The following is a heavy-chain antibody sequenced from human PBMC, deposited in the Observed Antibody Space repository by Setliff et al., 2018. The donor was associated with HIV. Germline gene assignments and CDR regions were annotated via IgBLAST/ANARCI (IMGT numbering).Heavy chain of an antibody. Sequence: GGSLRLSCAASGLIFSSYEMNWVRQAPGKGLEWISFIGGHGSIIHYADSVKGRFTISRDNAKNSVYLQMHSLRAEDTAVYYCARVASGYDYGWLDPWGQGTLVTVSS. CDR2: IGGHGSII. V-gene: IGHV3-48*03. CDR3: ARVASGYDYGWLDP. D-gene: IGHD5-12*01. J-gene: IGHJ5*02. CDR1: GLIFSSYE.